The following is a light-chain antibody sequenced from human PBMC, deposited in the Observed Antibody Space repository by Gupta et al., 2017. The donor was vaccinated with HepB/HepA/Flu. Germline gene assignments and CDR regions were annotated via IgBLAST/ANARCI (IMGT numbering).Light chain of an antibody. CDR2: VNSDGSH. V-gene: IGLV4-69*02. Sequence: QLVLTQSPSASASLGASVKLTCTLSSGHRSYAIAWHQQHPEKGPRFLMKVNSDGSHNKGDGTPDRFSGSSFGTERYLIISSLQSEDEADYYCQTWGTGIHLVIFGGGTNLTVL. J-gene: IGLJ2*01. CDR3: QTWGTGIHLVI. CDR1: SGHRSYA.